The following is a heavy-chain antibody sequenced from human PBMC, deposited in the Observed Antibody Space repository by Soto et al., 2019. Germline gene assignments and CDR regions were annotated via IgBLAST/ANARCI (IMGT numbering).Heavy chain of an antibody. CDR2: IYWDDDK. CDR3: AHRRSSWTLHDAFDI. J-gene: IGHJ3*02. V-gene: IGHV2-5*02. D-gene: IGHD6-13*01. CDR1: GFSLSTSGVG. Sequence: QITLKESGPTLVKPTQTLTLTCTFSGFSLSTSGVGVGWISQPPGKALEWLALIYWDDDKRYSPSLKSRLTITKDTTKNQVVLTMTNMDPVDQATYYCAHRRSSWTLHDAFDIWGQGTMVTVSS.